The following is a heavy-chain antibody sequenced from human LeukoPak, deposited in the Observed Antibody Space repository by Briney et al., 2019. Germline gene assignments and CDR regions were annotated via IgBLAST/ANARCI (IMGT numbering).Heavy chain of an antibody. CDR3: AGAGGDSWYFDY. J-gene: IGHJ4*02. Sequence: SQTLSLTCAISGDSVSSIRAAWNWIRQSPSRGLEWLGRTYYRSKWYTDYAVSVKSRITVNADTSKNQFSLQLNSVTPEDTAVYYCAGAGGDSWYFDYWGQGTLVTVSS. D-gene: IGHD2-21*02. CDR2: TYYRSKWYT. V-gene: IGHV6-1*01. CDR1: GDSVSSIRAA.